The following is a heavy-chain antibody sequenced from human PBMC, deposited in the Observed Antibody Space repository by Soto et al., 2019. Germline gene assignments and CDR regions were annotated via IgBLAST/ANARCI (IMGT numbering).Heavy chain of an antibody. J-gene: IGHJ6*02. CDR3: ARPAKYNSHWRETIYKSSVIGV. CDR2: TYYSGNT. Sequence: QMQLRESGPGLVKPSETLSLTCTVSGGSIIITSFDWGWIRQSPGRGREWIGTTYYSGNTHYRPSLKSRITISGDASSKQFSLRWTHVTHAETAVYYCARPAKYNSHWRETIYKSSVIGVWGQGTTVYVS. V-gene: IGHV4-39*01. D-gene: IGHD6-6*01. CDR1: GGSIIITSFD.